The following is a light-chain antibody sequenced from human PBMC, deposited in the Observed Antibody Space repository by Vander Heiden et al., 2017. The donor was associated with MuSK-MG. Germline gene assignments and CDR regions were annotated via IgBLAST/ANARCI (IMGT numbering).Light chain of an antibody. CDR3: QQYYSTPALT. Sequence: DIQMTQSPSSLSASVGDRVTITCRASQGISNSLAWYQQKPGKAPKLLLYAASRLESGVPSSFSGSGSGTDYTLTISSLQPEDFATYYCQQYYSTPALTFGGGTKVEIK. CDR2: AAS. CDR1: QGISNS. V-gene: IGKV1-NL1*01. J-gene: IGKJ4*01.